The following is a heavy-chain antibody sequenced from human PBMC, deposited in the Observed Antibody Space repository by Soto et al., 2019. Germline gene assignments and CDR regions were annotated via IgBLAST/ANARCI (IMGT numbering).Heavy chain of an antibody. D-gene: IGHD3-22*01. CDR1: GYTFTSYG. V-gene: IGHV1-18*01. CDR2: VSTRNTDT. CDR3: ARELNTDSSAYYSFAY. J-gene: IGHJ4*02. Sequence: ASVKVSCKTSGYTFTSYGLAWLRQDLGQRPEWMGWVSTRNTDTNYAQKFQGRVTMTTDTSTTTTYMELRSLRSDDTAVYYCARELNTDSSAYYSFAYWGQGTLVTVSS.